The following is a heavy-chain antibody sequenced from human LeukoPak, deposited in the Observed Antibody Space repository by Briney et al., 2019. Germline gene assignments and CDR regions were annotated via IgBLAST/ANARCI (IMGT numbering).Heavy chain of an antibody. CDR3: ARVRGYSYXSFDY. Sequence: SETLSLTCAVYGGSFSGYYWSWIRQPPGKGLEWIGEINHSGSTNYNPSLKSRVTISVDTSENQFSLKLSSVTAADTAVYYCARVRGYSYXSFDYWGQGTLVTVSS. CDR1: GGSFSGYY. D-gene: IGHD5-18*01. CDR2: INHSGST. V-gene: IGHV4-34*01. J-gene: IGHJ4*02.